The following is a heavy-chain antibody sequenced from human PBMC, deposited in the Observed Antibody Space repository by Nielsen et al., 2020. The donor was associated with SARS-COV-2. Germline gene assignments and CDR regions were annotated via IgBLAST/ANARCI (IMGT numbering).Heavy chain of an antibody. D-gene: IGHD6-25*01. CDR1: GFTFSSYW. CDR3: AREGERHSSGWTDY. CDR2: INSDGSST. Sequence: GESLKISCAASGFTFSSYWMHWVRQAPGKGLVWVSRINSDGSSTSYADSVKGRFTISRDNAKNTLYLQMNSLRAEDTAVYYCAREGERHSSGWTDYWGQGTLVTVSS. J-gene: IGHJ4*02. V-gene: IGHV3-74*01.